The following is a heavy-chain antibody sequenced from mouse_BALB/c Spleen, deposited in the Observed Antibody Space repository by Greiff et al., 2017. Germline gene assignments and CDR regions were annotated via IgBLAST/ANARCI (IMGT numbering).Heavy chain of an antibody. V-gene: IGHV1S126*01. D-gene: IGHD2-4*01. CDR3: ARRDYDVRGYYAMDY. CDR1: GYSFTSYW. CDR2: IDPSDSET. Sequence: QVQLQQSGPQLVRPGASVKISCNASGYSFTSYWMHWVKQRPGQGLEWIGMIDPSDSETRLNQKFKDKATLTVDKSSSTAYMQLSSPTSEDSAVYYCARRDYDVRGYYAMDYWGQGTSVTVSS. J-gene: IGHJ4*01.